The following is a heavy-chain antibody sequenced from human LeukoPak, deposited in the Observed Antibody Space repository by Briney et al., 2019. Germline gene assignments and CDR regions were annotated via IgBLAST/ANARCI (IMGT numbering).Heavy chain of an antibody. CDR3: ARGRSXXWFY. V-gene: IGHV4-34*01. D-gene: IGHD3-10*01. J-gene: IGHJ4*02. CDR2: INHSGST. CDR1: GGSFSGYY. Sequence: XXSXXCXVYGGSFSGYYWSWIRQPPGKGLEWIGEINHSGSTNYNPSLKRRVTISVDTSKNQFSLKLSSVTAADTAVYYCARGRSXXWFYWGQGTLVTVSS.